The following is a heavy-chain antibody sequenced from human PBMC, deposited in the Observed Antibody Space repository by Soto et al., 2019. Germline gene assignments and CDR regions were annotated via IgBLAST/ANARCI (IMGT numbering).Heavy chain of an antibody. CDR3: ARDEGDYGGGQYYFDY. J-gene: IGHJ4*02. V-gene: IGHV4-30-4*01. CDR1: GGSISSGDYY. Sequence: QVQLQESGPGLVKPSQTLSLTCTVSGGSISSGDYYWSWIRQPQGKGLEWIGYIYYSGSTYYNPSLKSRVTISVDTSKNQFSLKLSSVTAADTAVYYCARDEGDYGGGQYYFDYWGQGTLVTVSS. D-gene: IGHD4-17*01. CDR2: IYYSGST.